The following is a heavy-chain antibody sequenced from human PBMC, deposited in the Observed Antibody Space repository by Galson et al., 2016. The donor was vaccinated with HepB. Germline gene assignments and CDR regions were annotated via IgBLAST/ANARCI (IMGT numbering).Heavy chain of an antibody. CDR1: GGSISTGRYF. Sequence: TLSLTCTVSGGSISTGRYFWTWIRQHPGKGLEWIGNIFYSGNTYYNPSLKSRVTMSIDTSKNQFSLKLSSVPAADTAVYYCSRDVWDYYMDVWGKATTVTVSS. J-gene: IGHJ6*03. V-gene: IGHV4-31*03. CDR3: SRDVWDYYMDV. D-gene: IGHD3-16*01. CDR2: IFYSGNT.